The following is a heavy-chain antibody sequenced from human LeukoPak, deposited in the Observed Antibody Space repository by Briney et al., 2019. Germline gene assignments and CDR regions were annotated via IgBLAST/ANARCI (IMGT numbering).Heavy chain of an antibody. CDR1: GFTFSSYS. V-gene: IGHV3-21*04. J-gene: IGHJ4*02. CDR3: ARETAYSGSYYFDY. D-gene: IGHD1-26*01. Sequence: GGSLRLSCAASGFTFSSYSMNWVRQAPRKGLEWVSAISGSGSYISYADSMKGRFTISRDSAKNSVYLQMNSLRSEDTAVYYCARETAYSGSYYFDYWGQGTLVTVSS. CDR2: ISGSGSYI.